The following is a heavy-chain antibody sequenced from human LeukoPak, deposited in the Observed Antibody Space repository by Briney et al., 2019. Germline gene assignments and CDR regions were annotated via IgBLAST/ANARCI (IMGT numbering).Heavy chain of an antibody. CDR3: ARDRSSSWYDGGYYFDY. J-gene: IGHJ4*02. V-gene: IGHV1-18*01. CDR2: ISACNGNT. Sequence: ASVKVSCKASGYTFTSYGISWVRQAPGQGLEWMGWISACNGNTNYAQKLQGRVTTTTDTSTSTAYMELRSLRSDDTAVYYCARDRSSSWYDGGYYFDYWGQGTLVTVSS. CDR1: GYTFTSYG. D-gene: IGHD6-13*01.